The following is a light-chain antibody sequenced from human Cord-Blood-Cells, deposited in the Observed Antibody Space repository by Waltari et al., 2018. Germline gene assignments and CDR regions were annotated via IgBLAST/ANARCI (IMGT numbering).Light chain of an antibody. CDR3: QQYGSSPPYT. V-gene: IGKV3-20*01. CDR1: QSVSSSY. CDR2: GAS. J-gene: IGKJ2*01. Sequence: EIVLTPSPGTLSLSPGEKATLSCRASQSVSSSYLAWYQQKPGQAPRLLIYGASSRATGTPDRFSGSGSVTDFTLTISRLEPEDFAVYYCQQYGSSPPYTFGQGTKLEIK.